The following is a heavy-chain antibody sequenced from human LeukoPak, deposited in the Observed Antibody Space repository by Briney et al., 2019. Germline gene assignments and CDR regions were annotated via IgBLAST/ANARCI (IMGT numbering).Heavy chain of an antibody. CDR3: ARWFTLYDSSGFLDY. CDR1: GFTFSSYW. J-gene: IGHJ4*02. CDR2: IKQDGSEK. D-gene: IGHD3-22*01. Sequence: GGSLRLSCAASGFTFSSYWMSWVRQAPGKGLEWVANIKQDGSEKYYVDSVKGRFTISRDNAKNSLYLQMNSLRAEDTAVYYCARWFTLYDSSGFLDYWGQGTLVTVSS. V-gene: IGHV3-7*01.